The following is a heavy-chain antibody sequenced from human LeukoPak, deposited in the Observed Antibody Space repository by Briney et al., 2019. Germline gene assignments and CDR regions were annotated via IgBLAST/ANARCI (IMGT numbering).Heavy chain of an antibody. J-gene: IGHJ6*03. CDR3: ARGHQQLVADYYYYYYMDV. Sequence: SETLSLTCAVYGGSFSNYYWSWIRQPPGKGLEWIGEINPSGSTNYNPSLKSRVTISVDTSKNQFSLKLSSVTAADTAVYYCARGHQQLVADYYYYYYMDVWGKGTTVTISS. V-gene: IGHV4-34*01. CDR1: GGSFSNYY. D-gene: IGHD6-13*01. CDR2: INPSGST.